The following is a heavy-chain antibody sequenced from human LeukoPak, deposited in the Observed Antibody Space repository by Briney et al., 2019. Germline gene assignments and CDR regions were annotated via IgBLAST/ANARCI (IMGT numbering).Heavy chain of an antibody. V-gene: IGHV3-11*01. D-gene: IGHD6-13*01. CDR2: ISSSGSTI. CDR3: ARGGFLSSSWYPPFDY. CDR1: GFTFSDYY. J-gene: IGHJ4*02. Sequence: TTGGSLRLSCAASGFTFSDYYMSWIRQAPGKGLEWVSYISSSGSTIYYADSVKSRFNISRDNAKNSLYLQMNSLRAEDTAVYYCARGGFLSSSWYPPFDYWGQGTLVTVSS.